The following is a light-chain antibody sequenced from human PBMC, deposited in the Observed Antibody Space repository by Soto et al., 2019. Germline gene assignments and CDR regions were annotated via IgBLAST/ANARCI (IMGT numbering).Light chain of an antibody. V-gene: IGLV2-8*01. CDR2: EVS. CDR1: SSDVGGYDY. Sequence: QSALTQPPSASGSPGQSVTISCTGTSSDVGGYDYVSWHQHHPDKAPELMIYEVSKRPSGVPDRFSGSKSGNTASLTVSRRQAEDEADYYCSSYAGNNNVVFGGGTKLTVL. CDR3: SSYAGNNNVV. J-gene: IGLJ2*01.